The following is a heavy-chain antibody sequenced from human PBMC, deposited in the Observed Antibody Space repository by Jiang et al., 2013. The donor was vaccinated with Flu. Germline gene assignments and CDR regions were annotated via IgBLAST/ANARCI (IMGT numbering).Heavy chain of an antibody. D-gene: IGHD3-22*01. CDR2: TYYRSKWYN. J-gene: IGHJ3*02. CDR1: GDSVSSNSAA. CDR3: ARSGYDSSGYYPDDAFDI. V-gene: IGHV6-1*01. Sequence: QTLSLTCAISGDSVSSNSAAWNWIRQSPSRGLEWLGRTYYRSKWYNDYAVSVKSRITINPDTSKNQFSLQLNSVTPEDTAVYYCARSGYDSSGYYPDDAFDIWGQGTMVTVSS.